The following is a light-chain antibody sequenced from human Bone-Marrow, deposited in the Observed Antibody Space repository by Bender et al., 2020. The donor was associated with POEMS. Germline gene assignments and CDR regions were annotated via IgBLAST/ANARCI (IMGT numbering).Light chain of an antibody. CDR3: VAWDASLNGWV. CDR1: SSNIGAGYD. Sequence: QSVLTQPPSVSGAPGQRVTISCTGTSSNIGAGYDVHWYQKFPGTAPKLLIYGNNNRPSGVPDRFSGSKSGTSAPLAITGLQSDDEAIYFCVAWDASLNGWVFGGGTKLTVL. J-gene: IGLJ3*02. V-gene: IGLV1-50*01. CDR2: GNN.